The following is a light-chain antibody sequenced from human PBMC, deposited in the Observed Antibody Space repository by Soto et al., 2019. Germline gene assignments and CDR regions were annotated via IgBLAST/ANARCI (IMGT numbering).Light chain of an antibody. Sequence: QSVLTQPPSVSGAPGQRVTISCTGSSSNIGSTYDVQWYQQLPGTAPKLLIHGNTDRPSGVPDRFSGSKSCPSASLAITGLHADDEADYYCQSYDDSLSVHYVFGTGTKLTVL. V-gene: IGLV1-40*01. J-gene: IGLJ1*01. CDR2: GNT. CDR1: SSNIGSTYD. CDR3: QSYDDSLSVHYV.